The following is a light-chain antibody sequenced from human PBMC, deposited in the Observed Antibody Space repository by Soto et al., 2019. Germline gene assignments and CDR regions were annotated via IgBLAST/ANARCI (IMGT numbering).Light chain of an antibody. V-gene: IGLV2-8*01. Sequence: QSALTQPPSASGSPGQSVAISCTGTSRDVGGQNYVSWYQQHPGKAPKLIIYAVSNRPSGVPDRFSGSKSGNMASLTISGLRAEDEADYYCCSHAGNNNYVFGTGTKLTVL. J-gene: IGLJ1*01. CDR2: AVS. CDR3: CSHAGNNNYV. CDR1: SRDVGGQNY.